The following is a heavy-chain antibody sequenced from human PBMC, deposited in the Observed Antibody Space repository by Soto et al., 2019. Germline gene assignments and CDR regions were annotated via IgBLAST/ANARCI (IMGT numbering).Heavy chain of an antibody. J-gene: IGHJ6*02. CDR1: GAPITTTKW. CDR3: ATKTISYTWGV. CDR2: LSRGDER. D-gene: IGHD3-16*01. Sequence: QVQLQESGPGLVKPSETLSLTCTVSGAPITTTKWWAWVRLPPGKGLEWIGELSRGDERSSNPSLAGRFTMPLVNSNKPLSLKLISVTTADTAINYCATKTISYTWGVWGRGTSVTVSS. V-gene: IGHV4-4*02.